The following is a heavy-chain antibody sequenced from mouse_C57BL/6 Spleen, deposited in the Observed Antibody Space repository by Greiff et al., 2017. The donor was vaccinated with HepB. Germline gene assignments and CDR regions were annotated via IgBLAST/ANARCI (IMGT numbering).Heavy chain of an antibody. V-gene: IGHV1-63*01. D-gene: IGHD1-1*01. J-gene: IGHJ4*01. CDR3: AAYYNGAMDY. Sequence: QVQLQQSGAELVRPGPSVKMSCKASGYTFTNYWIGWAKQRPGHGLEWIGDIYPGGGYTNYNEKFKGKATLTADKSSSTAYMQFSSLTSEDSAIYYCAAYYNGAMDYWGQGTSVTVSS. CDR1: GYTFTNYW. CDR2: IYPGGGYT.